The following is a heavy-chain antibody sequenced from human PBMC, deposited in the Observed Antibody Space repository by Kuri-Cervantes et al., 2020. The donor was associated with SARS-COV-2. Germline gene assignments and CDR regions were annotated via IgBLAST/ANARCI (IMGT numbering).Heavy chain of an antibody. J-gene: IGHJ2*01. D-gene: IGHD6-19*01. CDR3: AHSASDSSGWYVSRYGYFDL. CDR1: GFSLSTSRVG. Sequence: SGPTLVKPTQTLTLTCTFSGFSLSTSRVGVGWIRQPPGKALEWLALIYWDDDKRYGPSLKSRLTITKDTSKNQVVLTMTNMDPVDTATYYCAHSASDSSGWYVSRYGYFDLWGRGTLVTVSS. V-gene: IGHV2-5*05. CDR2: IYWDDDK.